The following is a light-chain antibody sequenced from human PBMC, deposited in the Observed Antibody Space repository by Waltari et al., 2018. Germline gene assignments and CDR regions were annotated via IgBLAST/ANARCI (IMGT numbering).Light chain of an antibody. J-gene: IGLJ2*01. Sequence: QSGLTPPPSVSGAPGQRVTISCTGSSSTIGAGSDVPWYQVLPGTAPKLLIYGNTHRPSGVPDRFSGSKSGTSASLAITGLQAEDEADYYCQSYDNTLSASLFGGGTKLTVL. CDR1: SSTIGAGSD. CDR3: QSYDNTLSASL. CDR2: GNT. V-gene: IGLV1-40*01.